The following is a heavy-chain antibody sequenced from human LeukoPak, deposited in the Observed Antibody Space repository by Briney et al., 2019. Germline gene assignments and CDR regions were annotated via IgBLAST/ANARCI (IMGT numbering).Heavy chain of an antibody. V-gene: IGHV3-48*03. J-gene: IGHJ4*02. CDR3: GSGEWPQNY. CDR2: ITGSGYTI. D-gene: IGHD3-10*01. Sequence: GGSLRLSCAASGFTFSTYEMHWVRQAPGKGLEWVSYITGSGYTIYYADSVKGRFTISRDNSKNTLYLQMNSLRAEDTAVYYCGSGEWPQNYWGQGTLVTVSS. CDR1: GFTFSTYE.